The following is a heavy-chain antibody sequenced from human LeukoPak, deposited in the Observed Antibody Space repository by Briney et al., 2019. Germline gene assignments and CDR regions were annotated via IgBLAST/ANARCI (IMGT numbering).Heavy chain of an antibody. J-gene: IGHJ3*02. CDR3: ARGSLWVGYAFDI. D-gene: IGHD3-10*01. Sequence: SETLSLTCGVSGGAFSDYYWSWIRQAPGKGLEWIGEMIQSGSSNYNPSLRSRVTISVDTSKNQFSLKLSSVTAADTAVYYCARGSLWVGYAFDIWGQGTMVTVSS. V-gene: IGHV4-34*01. CDR1: GGAFSDYY. CDR2: MIQSGSS.